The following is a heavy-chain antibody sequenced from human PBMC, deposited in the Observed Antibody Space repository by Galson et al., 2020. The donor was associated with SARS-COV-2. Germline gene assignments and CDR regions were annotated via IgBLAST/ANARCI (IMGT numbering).Heavy chain of an antibody. V-gene: IGHV4-39*01. Sequence: SQTLSLPCTVSGGSISSSSYYWGWIRQPPGKGLEWIGNIYYSGSTYYNPSVQSRVTMFADMSKNQISLKLSSVTAADTAVYYCASRGRWELPADYWGQGTLVTVSS. D-gene: IGHD1-26*01. J-gene: IGHJ4*02. CDR2: IYYSGST. CDR3: ASRGRWELPADY. CDR1: GGSISSSSYY.